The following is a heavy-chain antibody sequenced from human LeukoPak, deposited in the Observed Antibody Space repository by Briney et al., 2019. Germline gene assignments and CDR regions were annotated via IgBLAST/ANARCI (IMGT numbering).Heavy chain of an antibody. D-gene: IGHD3-3*01. J-gene: IGHJ4*02. CDR2: ISSSGSTI. Sequence: GGSLRLSCAASGFTFSDYYMSWIRQAPGKGLEWVSYISSSGSTIYYADSVKGRFTISRDNAKNSLYLQMNSLRAEDTAVYYCTTIFGVVASDYWGQGTLVTVSS. CDR3: TTIFGVVASDY. CDR1: GFTFSDYY. V-gene: IGHV3-11*04.